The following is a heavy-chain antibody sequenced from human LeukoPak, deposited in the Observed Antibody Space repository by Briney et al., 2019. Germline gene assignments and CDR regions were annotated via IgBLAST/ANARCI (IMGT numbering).Heavy chain of an antibody. CDR1: GFTFSDYW. D-gene: IGHD3/OR15-3a*01. CDR2: ITWHSESM. J-gene: IGHJ4*02. CDR3: VAVPETDFWTGFYLDY. V-gene: IGHV3-9*01. Sequence: PGGSLRLSCAASGFTFSDYWMHWVRQAPGKGLEWVSGITWHSESMDYADSVRGRFTVSRDNSKNSLYLQMSSLRVEDTALYYCVAVPETDFWTGFYLDYWGQGTLVTVSS.